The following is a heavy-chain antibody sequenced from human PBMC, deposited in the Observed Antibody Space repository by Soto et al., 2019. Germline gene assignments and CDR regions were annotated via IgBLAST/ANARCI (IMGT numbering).Heavy chain of an antibody. J-gene: IGHJ3*02. CDR1: GFTFNSHG. CDR2: ISYDGNNK. Sequence: QVQLVESGGGVVQPGRSLRLSCAASGFTFNSHGMHWVRQAPGKGLEWMAVISYDGNNKYYADSVKGRFANSRDNFKNTLYRQMDSLIAEDTAVYYCAKDLLLNTVTTPGMWGQGTMVPVSS. CDR3: AKDLLLNTVTTPGM. D-gene: IGHD4-17*01. V-gene: IGHV3-30*18.